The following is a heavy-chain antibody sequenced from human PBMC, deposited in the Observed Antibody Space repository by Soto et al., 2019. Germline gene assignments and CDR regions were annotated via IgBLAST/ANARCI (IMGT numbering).Heavy chain of an antibody. CDR2: IIPIFGTA. CDR3: ARDGDRSGYSLN. J-gene: IGHJ1*01. V-gene: IGHV1-69*01. Sequence: QVQLVQSGDEVKKPGSSVKVSCKASGGTFSSYAISWVRQAPGQGLEWMGGIIPIFGTANYAQKFQGRVTITANESASRAYMELSSLITEDKAVYYCARDGDRSGYSLNWGQGTLVTVSS. CDR1: GGTFSSYA. D-gene: IGHD3-22*01.